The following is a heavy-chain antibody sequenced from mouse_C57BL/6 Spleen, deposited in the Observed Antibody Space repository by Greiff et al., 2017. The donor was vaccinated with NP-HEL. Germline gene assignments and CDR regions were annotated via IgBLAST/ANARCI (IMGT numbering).Heavy chain of an antibody. CDR2: IDPETGGT. J-gene: IGHJ3*01. CDR3: TRLFAYDGYPAY. V-gene: IGHV1-15*01. D-gene: IGHD2-3*01. CDR1: GYTFTDYE. Sequence: QVQLQQSGAELVRPGASVTLSCKASGYTFTDYEMHWVKQTPVHGLEWIGAIDPETGGTAYNQKFKGKAILTADKSSSTAYMELRSLTSEDSAVYYCTRLFAYDGYPAYWGQGTLVTVSA.